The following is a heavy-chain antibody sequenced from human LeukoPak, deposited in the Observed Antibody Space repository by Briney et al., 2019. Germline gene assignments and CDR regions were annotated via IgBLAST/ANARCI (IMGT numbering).Heavy chain of an antibody. J-gene: IGHJ5*02. V-gene: IGHV1-2*02. CDR3: AREGGDYYDSSGYYWFDP. Sequence: ASVKVSCKASGGTFTGYYMHWVRQAPGQGLEWMGWINPNSGGTNYAQKFQGRVTMTRDTSISTAYMELSRLRSNDTAVYYCAREGGDYYDSSGYYWFDPWGQGTLVTVSS. D-gene: IGHD3-22*01. CDR2: INPNSGGT. CDR1: GGTFTGYY.